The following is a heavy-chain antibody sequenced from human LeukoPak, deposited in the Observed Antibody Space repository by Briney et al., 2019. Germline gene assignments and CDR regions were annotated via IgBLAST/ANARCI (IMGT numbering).Heavy chain of an antibody. D-gene: IGHD6-13*01. J-gene: IGHJ4*02. V-gene: IGHV3-30*02. CDR1: GFTFSSYG. CDR2: IRYDGSNK. Sequence: GGSLRLSCAASGFTFSSYGMHWVRQAPGKGLEWVAFIRYDGSNKYYADSVKGRFTISKDNSKNTLYLQMNSLRAEDTAVYYCAKVGQQLATGDYWGQGTLVTVSS. CDR3: AKVGQQLATGDY.